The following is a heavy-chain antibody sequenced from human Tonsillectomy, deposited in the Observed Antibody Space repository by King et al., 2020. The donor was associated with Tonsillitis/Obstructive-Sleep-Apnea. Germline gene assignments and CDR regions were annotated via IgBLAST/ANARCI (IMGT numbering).Heavy chain of an antibody. J-gene: IGHJ4*02. CDR2: ISYDGSNQ. Sequence: VQLVESGGGVVQPGRSLRLSCAASGFTFSNYAVHWVRQAPDKGLEWVAVISYDGSNQYYADSVKGRFTISRDTSKNTLYLQMNSLRADDTSVYYCAREGGLQYYFDYWGQGTLVTVSS. D-gene: IGHD3-9*01. CDR3: AREGGLQYYFDY. V-gene: IGHV3-30*04. CDR1: GFTFSNYA.